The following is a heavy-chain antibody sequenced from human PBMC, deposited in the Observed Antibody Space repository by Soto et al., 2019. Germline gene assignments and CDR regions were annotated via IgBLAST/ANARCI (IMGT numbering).Heavy chain of an antibody. CDR2: ISSSSSTI. Sequence: EVQLVESGGGLVQPGGSLRLSCAASGFTFSSYSMNWVRQAPGKGLEWVSYISSSSSTIYYADSVKGRFTISRDNAKNSLYLQMNSLRDEDTAVYYCASEVFIVGATGWYFDYWGQGTLVTVSS. D-gene: IGHD1-26*01. CDR3: ASEVFIVGATGWYFDY. CDR1: GFTFSSYS. J-gene: IGHJ4*02. V-gene: IGHV3-48*02.